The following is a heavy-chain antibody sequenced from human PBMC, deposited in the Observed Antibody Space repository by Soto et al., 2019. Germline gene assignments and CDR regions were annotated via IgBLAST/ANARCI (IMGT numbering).Heavy chain of an antibody. J-gene: IGHJ5*02. Sequence: QVQLVQSGAEVKKPGSSVKVSCKASGGTFSTYGISWVRQAPGQGLEWMGGITAIFGAANYAPKFQGRVTITADESTSTAYMELNSLRSEDSAVYYCARREAVRSEAGTTVVGPNNWLDPWGQGTLVIVSS. CDR3: ARREAVRSEAGTTVVGPNNWLDP. V-gene: IGHV1-69*01. CDR2: ITAIFGAA. D-gene: IGHD1-7*01. CDR1: GGTFSTYG.